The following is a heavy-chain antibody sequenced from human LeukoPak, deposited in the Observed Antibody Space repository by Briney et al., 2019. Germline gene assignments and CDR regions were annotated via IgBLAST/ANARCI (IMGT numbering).Heavy chain of an antibody. Sequence: AGSLSLTCAASGFTFSSNAWSWVRQAPGEGLEWVSAVSTNGGSTYFADSVKGRFTITRDNSTNTLSLEMNSLRPEDTAVYYCVKGSAGSRPYYFDYWGQGTLLTVSS. CDR2: VSTNGGST. CDR1: GFTFSSNA. CDR3: VKGSAGSRPYYFDY. V-gene: IGHV3-23*01. J-gene: IGHJ4*02. D-gene: IGHD6-13*01.